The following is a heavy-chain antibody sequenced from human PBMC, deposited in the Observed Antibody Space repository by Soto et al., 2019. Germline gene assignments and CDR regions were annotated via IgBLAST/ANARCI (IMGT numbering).Heavy chain of an antibody. J-gene: IGHJ4*02. Sequence: QVQLVQSGAEVKKPGASVKVSCKASGYTFTSYGISWVRQAPGQGLEWMGWISAYNGNTNYVQKLQGRVTMTTDTSTSTAYMELRSLRSDDTAVYYCAIGLLALVPAATSLFDYWGQGTLVTVSS. CDR3: AIGLLALVPAATSLFDY. CDR1: GYTFTSYG. D-gene: IGHD2-2*01. CDR2: ISAYNGNT. V-gene: IGHV1-18*01.